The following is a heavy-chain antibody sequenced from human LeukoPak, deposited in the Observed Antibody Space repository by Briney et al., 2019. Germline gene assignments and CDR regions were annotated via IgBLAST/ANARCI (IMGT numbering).Heavy chain of an antibody. CDR3: ARLGLDSSRYYYGMDV. J-gene: IGHJ6*02. D-gene: IGHD6-13*01. CDR2: IYPGDSDT. V-gene: IGHV5-51*01. Sequence: GESLKISCKGSGYSFTSYWIGWVRQVPGKGLEWMGIIYPGDSDTRYSPSFQGQVTISADKSISTAYLQWSSLKASDTAMYYCARLGLDSSRYYYGMDVWGQGTTVTVSS. CDR1: GYSFTSYW.